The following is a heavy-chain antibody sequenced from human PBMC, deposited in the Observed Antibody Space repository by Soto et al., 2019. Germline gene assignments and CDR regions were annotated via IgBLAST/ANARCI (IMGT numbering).Heavy chain of an antibody. CDR2: IWYDGSNK. Sequence: GWSLRLSCAASGFTFSSYGMHWVRQAPGKGLEWVAVIWYDGSNKYYADSVKGRFTISRDNSKNTLYLQMNSLRAEDTAVYYCASPGDMGSSGWYYFDYWGQGTLVTVSS. CDR1: GFTFSSYG. J-gene: IGHJ4*02. D-gene: IGHD6-19*01. V-gene: IGHV3-33*01. CDR3: ASPGDMGSSGWYYFDY.